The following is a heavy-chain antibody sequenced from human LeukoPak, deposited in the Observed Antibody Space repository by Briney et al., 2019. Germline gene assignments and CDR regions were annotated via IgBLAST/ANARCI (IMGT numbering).Heavy chain of an antibody. Sequence: GGSLRLSCAASGFTFSSYGMHWVRQAPGKGLEWVAVISSDGSNKYYADSVKGRFTISRDNSKNTLYLQMNSLRAEDTAVYYCAKDGGYTEYFQHWGQGTLVTVSS. J-gene: IGHJ1*01. CDR3: AKDGGYTEYFQH. CDR1: GFTFSSYG. D-gene: IGHD6-25*01. CDR2: ISSDGSNK. V-gene: IGHV3-30*18.